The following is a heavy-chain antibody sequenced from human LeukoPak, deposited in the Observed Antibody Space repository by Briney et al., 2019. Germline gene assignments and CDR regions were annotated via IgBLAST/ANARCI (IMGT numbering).Heavy chain of an antibody. J-gene: IGHJ4*02. CDR2: ISSSGDYI. CDR1: EFTFSRYN. Sequence: GGSLRLSCAASEFTFSRYNMNWVRQAPGKGLEWVSSISSSGDYIYYADSVKGRYTISRDNTKNSLYLQMNSLRAEDTAVYYCARAGGTNNYFDYWGQGTLVTVSS. CDR3: ARAGGTNNYFDY. V-gene: IGHV3-21*01. D-gene: IGHD1-26*01.